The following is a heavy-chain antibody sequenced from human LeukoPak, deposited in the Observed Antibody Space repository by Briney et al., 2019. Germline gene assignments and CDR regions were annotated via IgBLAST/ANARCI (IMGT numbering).Heavy chain of an antibody. CDR3: ARQYSSGWYWFDP. J-gene: IGHJ5*02. CDR1: GYSFTSYW. V-gene: IGHV5-51*01. CDR2: IHPGDSDT. D-gene: IGHD6-19*01. Sequence: GESLKISCKGSGYSFTSYWIGWVRQMPGRGLEWMGIIHPGDSDTRYSPSFQGQVTISADKSISTAYLQWSSLKASDTAMYYCARQYSSGWYWFDPWGQGTLVTVSS.